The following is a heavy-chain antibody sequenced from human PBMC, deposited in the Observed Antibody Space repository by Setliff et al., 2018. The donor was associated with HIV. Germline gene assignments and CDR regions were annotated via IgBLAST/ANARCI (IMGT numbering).Heavy chain of an antibody. V-gene: IGHV4-39*01. CDR1: GRSIRSSSFY. CDR3: ARHAIVDTAGRGFDY. J-gene: IGHJ4*02. D-gene: IGHD5-18*01. CDR2: IYYSGST. Sequence: SETLSLTCTVSGRSIRSSSFYWGWIRQPPGKGLEWIASIYYSGSTYYNSSLKSRVTISVDTSKNQFSLKLSSVTATDTAVYYCARHAIVDTAGRGFDYWGQGTLVTVSS.